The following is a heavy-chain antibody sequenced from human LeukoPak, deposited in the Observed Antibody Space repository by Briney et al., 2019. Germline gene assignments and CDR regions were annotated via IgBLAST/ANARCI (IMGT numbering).Heavy chain of an antibody. D-gene: IGHD2-2*01. J-gene: IGHJ4*02. Sequence: GGSLRLSCVASGFTFRSYTMSWVRQAPGKGLEWVSSIPGTSSPKYYADSVKGRFTGSRDNSKNTLYLKMTSLRAEDTAIYYCAKNVGYCSSSSCSRQYFDSWGQGILVTVSS. CDR3: AKNVGYCSSSSCSRQYFDS. V-gene: IGHV3-23*01. CDR1: GFTFRSYT. CDR2: IPGTSSPK.